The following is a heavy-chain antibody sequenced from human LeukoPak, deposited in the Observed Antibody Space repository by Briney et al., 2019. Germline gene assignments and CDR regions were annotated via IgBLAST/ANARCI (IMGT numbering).Heavy chain of an antibody. Sequence: GGSLRLSCAASGFTFSSYAMHWVRQAPGKGLEYVSAISSNGGSTYYANSVKGRFTISRDNSKNTLYLQMGSLRAEDMAVYYCARGFAGYPSPIDYWGQGTLVTVSS. D-gene: IGHD3-9*01. J-gene: IGHJ4*02. V-gene: IGHV3-64*01. CDR1: GFTFSSYA. CDR3: ARGFAGYPSPIDY. CDR2: ISSNGGST.